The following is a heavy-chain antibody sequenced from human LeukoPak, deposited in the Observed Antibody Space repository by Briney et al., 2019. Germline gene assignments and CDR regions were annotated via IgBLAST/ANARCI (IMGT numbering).Heavy chain of an antibody. V-gene: IGHV1-69*05. CDR1: GGTFISYA. D-gene: IGHD3-22*01. Sequence: SVKVSCKASGGTFISYAISWVRQAPGQGLEWMGGIIPIFGTANYAQKFQGRVTITTDESTSTAYMELSSLRSEDTAVYYCARHTRHYYDSSGDAFGIWGQGTMVTVSS. CDR2: IIPIFGTA. J-gene: IGHJ3*02. CDR3: ARHTRHYYDSSGDAFGI.